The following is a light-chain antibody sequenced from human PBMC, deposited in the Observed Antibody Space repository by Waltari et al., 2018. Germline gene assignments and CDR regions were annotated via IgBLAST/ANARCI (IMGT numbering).Light chain of an antibody. V-gene: IGKV1-NL1*01. J-gene: IGKJ4*01. CDR1: HGIEKS. CDR3: QQYPSTPAIT. Sequence: DIQMTQAPYSLSASVEDRVTNTGRARHGIEKSFAWYPQEPGKAPKLLLHAASTWDSVVPSRLSGIGSGGEFTLTITRLQPEYFATYDCQQYPSTPAITLGRVTKVEIK. CDR2: AAS.